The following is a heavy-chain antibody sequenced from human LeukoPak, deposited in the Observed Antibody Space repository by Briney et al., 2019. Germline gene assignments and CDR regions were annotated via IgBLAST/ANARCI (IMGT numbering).Heavy chain of an antibody. D-gene: IGHD3-10*01. CDR2: IYRDSSVK. Sequence: PGGSLRLSCVASGFNFYEYAMNWVRQAPGKGLEWISCIYRDSSVKHYADSVRGRFTVSRDNAKNSVYLQMNSLRAEDTAVYFCARYGSGSNYRDPFDSWGQGTLVTVSS. CDR1: GFNFYEYA. CDR3: ARYGSGSNYRDPFDS. V-gene: IGHV3-48*01. J-gene: IGHJ4*02.